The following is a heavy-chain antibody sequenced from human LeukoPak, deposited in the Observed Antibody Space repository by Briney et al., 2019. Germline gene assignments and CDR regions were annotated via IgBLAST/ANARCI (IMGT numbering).Heavy chain of an antibody. V-gene: IGHV4-39*07. CDR2: IYYSGST. J-gene: IGHJ6*03. D-gene: IGHD1-26*01. Sequence: PSETLSLTCNVSGGSISSRSYYWGWIRQPPGKGLEWIGTIYYSGSTYYNPSLKSRVTMSVDTSKKQFSLKLSSVTAADTAVYYCARVRGSSGSYEYYHYMDVWGKGTTVTISS. CDR1: GGSISSRSYY. CDR3: ARVRGSSGSYEYYHYMDV.